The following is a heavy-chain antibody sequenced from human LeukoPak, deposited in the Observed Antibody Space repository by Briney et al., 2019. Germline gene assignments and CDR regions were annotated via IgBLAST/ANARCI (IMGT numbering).Heavy chain of an antibody. J-gene: IGHJ6*02. D-gene: IGHD3-10*01. Sequence: ASVKVSCKASGYTFTSYDINWVRQATGQGLEWMGWMNPNSGNTGYAQKFQGRVTMTRNTSISTAYMELSSLRSEDTAVYYCAREDYGSGSSHYGMDVWGQGTTVTVSS. CDR2: MNPNSGNT. V-gene: IGHV1-8*01. CDR1: GYTFTSYD. CDR3: AREDYGSGSSHYGMDV.